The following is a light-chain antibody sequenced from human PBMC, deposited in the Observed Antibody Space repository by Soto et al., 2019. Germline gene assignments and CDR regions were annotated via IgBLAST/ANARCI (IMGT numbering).Light chain of an antibody. CDR1: QSISSW. J-gene: IGKJ2*01. Sequence: DIQMTQSPSTLSAPVGDRVTITCRASQSISSWLAWYQQKPGKAPKLLIYDASSLESGVPSRFSGSGSGTEFTLTISSLQPDDFATYYCQQYNSYSYTFGQGTKVDIK. CDR2: DAS. CDR3: QQYNSYSYT. V-gene: IGKV1-5*01.